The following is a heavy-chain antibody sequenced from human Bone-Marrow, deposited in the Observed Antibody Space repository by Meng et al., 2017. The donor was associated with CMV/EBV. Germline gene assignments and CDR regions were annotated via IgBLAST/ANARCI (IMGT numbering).Heavy chain of an antibody. D-gene: IGHD5-12*01. J-gene: IGHJ4*02. CDR1: GGSFSGYY. CDR3: ARVSRSGYDGMVDY. Sequence: SETLSLTCAVYGGSFSGYYWSWIRQPPGKGLEWIGEINHSGSTNYNPSLKSRVTISVDTSKNQFSLKLSSVTAADTAVYYCARVSRSGYDGMVDYWGQGTRVTVSS. CDR2: INHSGST. V-gene: IGHV4-34*01.